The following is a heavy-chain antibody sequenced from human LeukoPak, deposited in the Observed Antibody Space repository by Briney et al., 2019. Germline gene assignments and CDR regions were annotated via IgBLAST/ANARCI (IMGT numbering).Heavy chain of an antibody. CDR1: GYTFTGYY. V-gene: IGHV1-2*02. CDR3: ARVSVHCSGGSCYMDV. Sequence: ASVKVSCKASGYTFTGYYMHWVRQAPGQGLEWMGWINPNSGGTNYAQKFQGRVTMTRDTSISTAYMELSRLRSDDTAVYYCARVSVHCSGGSCYMDVWGKGTTVTISS. J-gene: IGHJ6*03. CDR2: INPNSGGT. D-gene: IGHD2-15*01.